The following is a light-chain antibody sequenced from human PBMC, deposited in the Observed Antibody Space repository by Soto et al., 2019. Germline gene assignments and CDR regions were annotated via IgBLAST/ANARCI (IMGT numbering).Light chain of an antibody. CDR2: GAS. V-gene: IGKV3-20*01. CDR3: QQYGGTPPIT. Sequence: TQSPSFVSASIGDRVTITCRASQNISSRYLAWYLQKPGQAPRFLIYGASSRATGIPDRFSGSGSGTDFTLTISRLEPEDFAVYYCQQYGGTPPITFGQGTRLEIK. CDR1: QNISSRY. J-gene: IGKJ5*01.